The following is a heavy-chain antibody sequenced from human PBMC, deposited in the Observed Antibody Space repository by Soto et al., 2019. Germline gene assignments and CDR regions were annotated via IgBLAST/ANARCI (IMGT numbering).Heavy chain of an antibody. V-gene: IGHV4-59*08. D-gene: IGHD5-12*01. CDR1: GGYMISHY. CDR2: IYYAGST. CDR3: ARLIVATETFDY. J-gene: IGHJ4*02. Sequence: SETLSLPYTVAGGYMISHYWSWIRQPPGRGLEWIGFIYYAGSTKYNPSLNSRVTISVDTSKNQFSLTVTSVTAADTAVYYCARLIVATETFDYLGQGTLVTVSP.